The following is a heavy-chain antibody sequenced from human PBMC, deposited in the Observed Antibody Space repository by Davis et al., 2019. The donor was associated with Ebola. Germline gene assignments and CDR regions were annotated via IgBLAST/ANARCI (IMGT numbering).Heavy chain of an antibody. CDR1: GFTFSSYG. J-gene: IGHJ4*02. CDR2: IWSDGSNK. CDR3: ARDRARLTGGTDY. D-gene: IGHD2-8*02. V-gene: IGHV3-33*01. Sequence: PGGSLRLSCAASGFTFSSYGMHWVRQAPGKGLEWVAVIWSDGSNKYYADSVKGRFTISRDNAKNSLYLQMNSLRVGDTAVYYCARDRARLTGGTDYWGQGTLVTVSS.